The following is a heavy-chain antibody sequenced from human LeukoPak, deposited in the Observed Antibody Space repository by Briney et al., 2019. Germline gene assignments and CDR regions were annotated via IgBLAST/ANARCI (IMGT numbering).Heavy chain of an antibody. J-gene: IGHJ4*02. V-gene: IGHV5-51*01. CDR3: ARHDSAGGFDF. D-gene: IGHD1-14*01. CDR1: GYPFINYW. CDR2: IYPGDSDT. Sequence: GESLKISCKVSGYPFINYWIGWVRQMPGKGLEWMGIIYPGDSDTRYSPSFQGQVTISADKSISTAYLQWSSLKASDTAMYFCARHDSAGGFDFWGQGTLVTVSS.